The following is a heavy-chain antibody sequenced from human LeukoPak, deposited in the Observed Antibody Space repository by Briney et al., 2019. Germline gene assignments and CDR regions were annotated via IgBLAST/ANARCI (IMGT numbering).Heavy chain of an antibody. CDR2: ISGSGGST. V-gene: IGHV3-23*01. CDR3: AKDHDYYASGPI. J-gene: IGHJ3*02. CDR1: GFIFSNYA. Sequence: QPGGSLRLSCAVSGFIFSNYAMNWVRQAPGKGLEWVSAISGSGGSTYYADSVKGRFTISRDNSKNTLYLQMNSLGAEDTAVYYCAKDHDYYASGPIWGQGTMVTVSS. D-gene: IGHD3-10*01.